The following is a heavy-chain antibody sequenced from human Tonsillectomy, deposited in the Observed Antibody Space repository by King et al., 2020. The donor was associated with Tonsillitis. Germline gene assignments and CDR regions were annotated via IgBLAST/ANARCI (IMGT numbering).Heavy chain of an antibody. V-gene: IGHV4-59*01. Sequence: VQLQESGPGLVKPSETLSLTCTVSGASIRSYYWSWIRQPPGKGLEWIGYIYNRGSTNYNPSLKSRVTISVDTSKNQFSLKLTSVTAADPAVYYCATGRDISPWGGSASSYFDYWGQGTLVTVSS. CDR1: GASIRSYY. CDR2: IYNRGST. CDR3: ATGRDISPWGGSASSYFDY. D-gene: IGHD3-10*01. J-gene: IGHJ4*02.